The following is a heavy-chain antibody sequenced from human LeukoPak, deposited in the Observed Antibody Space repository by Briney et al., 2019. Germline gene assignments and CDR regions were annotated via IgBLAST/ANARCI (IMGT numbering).Heavy chain of an antibody. CDR2: ISGSGDST. J-gene: IGHJ4*02. V-gene: IGHV3-23*01. Sequence: GGSLRLSCAASGFTFSSYAMSWVRQAPGKGLEWVSAISGSGDSTYYADPVKGRFTISRDNSKNSLYLQMNSLRAEDTAVYYCAKAVRLPDFDYWGQGTLVTVSS. CDR1: GFTFSSYA. CDR3: AKAVRLPDFDY. D-gene: IGHD6-19*01.